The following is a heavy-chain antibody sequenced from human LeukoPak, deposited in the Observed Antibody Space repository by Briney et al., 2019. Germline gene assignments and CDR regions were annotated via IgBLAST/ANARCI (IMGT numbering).Heavy chain of an antibody. D-gene: IGHD6-19*01. CDR1: GGSISSSSYY. J-gene: IGHJ5*02. V-gene: IGHV4-39*02. CDR3: ARESTYSSGWYGKSNWFDP. Sequence: PSETLSLTCTVSGGSISSSSYYWGWIRQPPGKGLEWIGSIYYSGSTYYNPSLKSRVTISIDTSKNQFSLKLSSVTAADTAVYYCARESTYSSGWYGKSNWFDPWGQGTLVTVSS. CDR2: IYYSGST.